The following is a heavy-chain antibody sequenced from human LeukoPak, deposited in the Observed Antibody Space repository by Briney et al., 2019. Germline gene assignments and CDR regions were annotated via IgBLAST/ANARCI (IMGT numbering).Heavy chain of an antibody. CDR3: AKDTGERLGILTGYYRSRKSYFDY. J-gene: IGHJ4*02. CDR2: IRYDGSNK. V-gene: IGHV3-30*02. Sequence: GGSLRLSCAASGFTFSSYGMHWVRQATGQGLEWVAFIRYDGSNKYYADSVKGRFTIYRDNSKNTVYMQVNSLRAEDTAVYYCAKDTGERLGILTGYYRSRKSYFDYWGQGTLVTVSS. CDR1: GFTFSSYG. D-gene: IGHD3-9*01.